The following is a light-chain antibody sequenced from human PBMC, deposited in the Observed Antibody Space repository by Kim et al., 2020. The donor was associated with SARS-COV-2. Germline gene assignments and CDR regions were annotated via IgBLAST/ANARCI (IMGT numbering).Light chain of an antibody. J-gene: IGKJ2*02. V-gene: IGKV3-20*01. CDR2: GAS. CDR1: QSVSSNY. Sequence: EIVLTQSPGTLSLSPGERATLSCRASQSVSSNYLAWYQGKPGQAPRLLIFGASSRATGIPDRFSGSGSGTDFTLTISRLEPEDFAVYYCQQYGSSPCTFGQGTKLEI. CDR3: QQYGSSPCT.